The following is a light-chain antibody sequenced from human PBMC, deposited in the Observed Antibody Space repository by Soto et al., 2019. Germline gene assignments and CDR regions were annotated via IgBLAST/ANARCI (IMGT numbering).Light chain of an antibody. CDR1: QGISSF. Sequence: DIQLTQSPSFLTASVGDRVTIPCRASQGISSFLAWYQPKPGKAPRLLIYAASTLQSGVPSRFSGSGSGTEFTLTISSLQPEDFATYYCQQLKSYPWTFGQGTKVDIK. CDR2: AAS. V-gene: IGKV1-9*01. CDR3: QQLKSYPWT. J-gene: IGKJ1*01.